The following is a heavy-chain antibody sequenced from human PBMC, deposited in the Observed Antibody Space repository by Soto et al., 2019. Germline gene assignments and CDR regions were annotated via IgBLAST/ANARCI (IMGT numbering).Heavy chain of an antibody. CDR1: GFTFSSYA. J-gene: IGHJ6*04. Sequence: EVQLLESGGGLVQPGGSLRLSCAASGFTFSSYAMSWVRQAPGKGLEWVAVIRGSGDSTYYADSVRGRFTISRDNSKNTLYLQMNSLRAEDTAVYYCAKDRDGAAAGPTKFDGRDVLGKGTTGNVSS. CDR3: AKDRDGAAAGPTKFDGRDV. V-gene: IGHV3-23*01. D-gene: IGHD6-13*01. CDR2: IRGSGDST.